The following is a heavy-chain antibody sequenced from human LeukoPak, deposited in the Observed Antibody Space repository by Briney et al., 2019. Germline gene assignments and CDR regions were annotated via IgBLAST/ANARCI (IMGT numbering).Heavy chain of an antibody. CDR3: TNLGSGGNFN. CDR1: GFTFSGSA. V-gene: IGHV3-73*01. J-gene: IGHJ4*02. Sequence: GGSLKLSCAASGFTFSGSAMHWVRQASGKGLEWVGRIRSKANSYATAYAASVKGRFTISRDDSKNTAYLQMSSLKTGDMAVYYCTNLGSGGNFNWGQGTLVIVSS. CDR2: IRSKANSYAT. D-gene: IGHD2-15*01.